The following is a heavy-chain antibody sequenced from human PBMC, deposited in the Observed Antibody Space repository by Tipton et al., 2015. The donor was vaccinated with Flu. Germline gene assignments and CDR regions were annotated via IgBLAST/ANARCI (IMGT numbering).Heavy chain of an antibody. J-gene: IGHJ3*02. D-gene: IGHD3-22*01. CDR1: GGSISSYY. Sequence: TLSLTCTVSGGSISSYYWSWIRQPAGKGLEWIGRIYTSGSTNYNPSLKGRVTMSVDTSKNQFSLKLSSVTAADTAVYYCARDRSYYDTPDAFDIWGQGTMVTVSS. CDR2: IYTSGST. CDR3: ARDRSYYDTPDAFDI. V-gene: IGHV4-4*07.